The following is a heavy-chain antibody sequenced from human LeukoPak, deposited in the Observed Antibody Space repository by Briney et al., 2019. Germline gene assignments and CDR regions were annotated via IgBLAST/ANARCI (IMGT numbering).Heavy chain of an antibody. CDR2: ISSSGSTI. D-gene: IGHD6-13*01. CDR3: ARGIAAAGTYYYYYMDV. V-gene: IGHV3-11*01. Sequence: SGGSLRLSCAASGFTFSDYYMSWIRQAPGKGLEWVSYISSSGSTIYYADSVKGRFTISRDNAKNSLYLQMNSLRAEDTAVYYCARGIAAAGTYYYYYMDVWGKGTTVTISS. CDR1: GFTFSDYY. J-gene: IGHJ6*03.